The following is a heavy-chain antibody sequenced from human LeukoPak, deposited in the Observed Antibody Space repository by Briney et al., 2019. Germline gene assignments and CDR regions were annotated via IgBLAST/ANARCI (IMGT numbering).Heavy chain of an antibody. J-gene: IGHJ5*02. Sequence: GGSLRLSCAASGFTFSSYWMSWVRQAPGKGLEWVANIKQDGSEKYYVDSVKGRFTISRDNAKNTLYLQMNSLRAEDTAVYYCAREGRPMVRGSIGSWFDPWGQGTLVTVSS. CDR3: AREGRPMVRGSIGSWFDP. CDR2: IKQDGSEK. D-gene: IGHD3-10*01. V-gene: IGHV3-7*01. CDR1: GFTFSSYW.